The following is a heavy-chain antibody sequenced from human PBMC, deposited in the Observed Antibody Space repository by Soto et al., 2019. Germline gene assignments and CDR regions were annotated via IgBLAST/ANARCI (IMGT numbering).Heavy chain of an antibody. D-gene: IGHD3-3*01. Sequence: PGGSLRLSCAASGFTFSSYWMSWVRQAPGKGLEWVANIKQDGSEKYYVDSVKGRFTIARDNAKSSLYLQMNSLRAEDTDVYYCARDRGEWLLFVYYYGMDVWGQGTTVTVSS. CDR3: ARDRGEWLLFVYYYGMDV. CDR1: GFTFSSYW. J-gene: IGHJ6*02. CDR2: IKQDGSEK. V-gene: IGHV3-7*01.